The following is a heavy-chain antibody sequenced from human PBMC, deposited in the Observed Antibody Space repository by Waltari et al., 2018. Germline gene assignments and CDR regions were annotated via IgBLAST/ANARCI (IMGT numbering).Heavy chain of an antibody. V-gene: IGHV4-34*01. CDR1: GGSFTGHY. J-gene: IGHJ6*02. CDR3: ARGRGWEDLVAGDYYYGMDV. D-gene: IGHD6-19*01. Sequence: QLHLQQWGAGLLRPSETLSLTCGVDGGSFTGHYWSWIRQTPGKGLEWIGEVNQRGHTNYNPSLTSRVTISVDTSKSQFFLTLISVTAADTAVYYCARGRGWEDLVAGDYYYGMDVWGQGTTVTVSS. CDR2: VNQRGHT.